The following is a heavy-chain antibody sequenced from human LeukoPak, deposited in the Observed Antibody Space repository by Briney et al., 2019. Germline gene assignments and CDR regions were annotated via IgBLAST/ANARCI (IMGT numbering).Heavy chain of an antibody. D-gene: IGHD3-22*01. CDR3: ARGGDYYDSSGYQMGFDY. CDR1: GFTFSSYW. V-gene: IGHV3-7*01. J-gene: IGHJ4*02. Sequence: GGSLRLSCAASGFTFSSYWMSWVRQAPAKGLEWVANIKQDGSEKYYVDSVKGRFTISRDNAKNSLYLQMNSLRAEDTAVYYCARGGDYYDSSGYQMGFDYWGQGTLVTVSS. CDR2: IKQDGSEK.